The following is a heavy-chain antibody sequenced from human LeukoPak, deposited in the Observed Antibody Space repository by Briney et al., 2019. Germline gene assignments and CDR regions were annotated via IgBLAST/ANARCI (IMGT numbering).Heavy chain of an antibody. CDR1: GCTFNHWD. CDR3: ARARFLWFGEQCYLDV. Sequence: ASVKVSCKASGCTFNHWDLSLVRQAPGQGLEWMGRIIPIFGTANYAQKFQGRVTITADKSTSTAYMELSSLISEDTAVYSCARARFLWFGEQCYLDVWGKGTTVTVSS. D-gene: IGHD3-10*01. V-gene: IGHV1-69*06. CDR2: IIPIFGTA. J-gene: IGHJ6*03.